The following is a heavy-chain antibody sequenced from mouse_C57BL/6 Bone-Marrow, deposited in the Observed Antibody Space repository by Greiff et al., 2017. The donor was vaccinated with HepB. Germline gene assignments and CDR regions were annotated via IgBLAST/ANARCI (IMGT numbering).Heavy chain of an antibody. V-gene: IGHV5-4*03. CDR2: ISAGGSYT. Sequence: DVKLVESGGGLVKPGGSLKLSCAASGFTFSSYAMSWVRQTPEKRLEWVATISAGGSYTYYPDNVKGRFTISRDNAKNNLYLQMSHLKSEDTAMYYCARGNYSNYVGYAMDYWGQGTSVTVSS. CDR1: GFTFSSYA. D-gene: IGHD2-5*01. J-gene: IGHJ4*01. CDR3: ARGNYSNYVGYAMDY.